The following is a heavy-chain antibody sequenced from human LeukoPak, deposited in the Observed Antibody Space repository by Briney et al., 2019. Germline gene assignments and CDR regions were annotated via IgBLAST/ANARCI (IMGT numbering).Heavy chain of an antibody. CDR1: GGSISSRSYY. J-gene: IGHJ2*01. V-gene: IGHV4-39*07. D-gene: IGHD4-17*01. CDR3: ARSGSVTPYLYFDL. CDR2: IYHSGST. Sequence: PSETLSLTCTVSGGSISSRSYYWGWIRQPPGKGLEWIGSIYHSGSTNYNPSLKSRVTISVDTSKNQFSLKLSSVTAADTAVYYCARSGSVTPYLYFDLWGRGTLVTVSS.